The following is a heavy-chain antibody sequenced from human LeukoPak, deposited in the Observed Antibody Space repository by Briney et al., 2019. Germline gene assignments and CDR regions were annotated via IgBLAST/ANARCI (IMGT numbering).Heavy chain of an antibody. CDR1: GYTFTRYY. D-gene: IGHD3-22*01. Sequence: ASVKVSRKASGYTFTRYYIHWVGQAPGQGGKGMGWINPNSGATNYAQKFQDRVTMTRDTSISTVYMELSRLRSDDTAVYYCASTHHYYDSSGSYPFDIWGQGTLVTVSS. V-gene: IGHV1-2*02. CDR2: INPNSGAT. CDR3: ASTHHYYDSSGSYPFDI. J-gene: IGHJ3*02.